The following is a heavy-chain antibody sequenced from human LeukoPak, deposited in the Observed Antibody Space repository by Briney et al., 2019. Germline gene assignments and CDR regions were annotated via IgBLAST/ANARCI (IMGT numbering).Heavy chain of an antibody. CDR1: GFTFNNIG. V-gene: IGHV3-30*18. CDR3: AKDLGSGTPPIYFDS. J-gene: IGHJ4*02. CDR2: MSNDGSNQ. D-gene: IGHD3-10*01. Sequence: PGRSLRLSCAASGFTFNNIGMHWVRQAPGKGLEWVAVMSNDGSNQYYGDSVKGRFTISRDNSKNTLYLQMSSLTAEDTAVYYCAKDLGSGTPPIYFDSWGQGTPVTVSS.